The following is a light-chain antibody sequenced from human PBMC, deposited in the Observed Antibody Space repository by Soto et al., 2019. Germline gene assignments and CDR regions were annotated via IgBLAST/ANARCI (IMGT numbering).Light chain of an antibody. CDR1: QSISDW. CDR2: KAS. Sequence: DIQMTQSPSTLSASVGDRVTITCRASQSISDWLAWYQQKPGKAPKFLIYKASNLESGVPSRFSGSGSGTEVTLTISSVQPDDFATYYCQYYDNYSWTFGQGTQVEIK. CDR3: QYYDNYSWT. V-gene: IGKV1-5*03. J-gene: IGKJ1*01.